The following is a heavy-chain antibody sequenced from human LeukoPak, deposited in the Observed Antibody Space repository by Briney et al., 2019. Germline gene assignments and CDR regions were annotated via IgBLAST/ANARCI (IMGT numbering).Heavy chain of an antibody. CDR3: AKDRLVQAAMAISKGYYYYYVRDF. CDR2: TYYRSKWYN. J-gene: IGHJ6*04. V-gene: IGHV6-1*01. D-gene: IGHD2-2*01. Sequence: SQTLSLTCAISGDSVSSNSAAWNWTRQSPSRGLEWLGRTYYRSKWYNDYAVSVKSRITINPDTSKNQFSLQLNSVTPEDTAVYDVAKDRLVQAAMAISKGYYYYYVRDFWAKGTTVT. CDR1: GDSVSSNSAA.